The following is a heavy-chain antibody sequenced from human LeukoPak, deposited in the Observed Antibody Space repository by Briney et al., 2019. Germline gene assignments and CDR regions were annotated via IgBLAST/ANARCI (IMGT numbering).Heavy chain of an antibody. CDR3: ARNFDV. CDR2: IKHSGYT. Sequence: SETLSLTCVVYGGSFNGYYWSWMRQPPGKGLEWIGDIKHSGYTNYNPSLKSRVTISLDASKNQLSLRLTSVTAADTAVYYRARNFDVWGRGTLVTVSS. J-gene: IGHJ2*01. CDR1: GGSFNGYY. V-gene: IGHV4-34*01.